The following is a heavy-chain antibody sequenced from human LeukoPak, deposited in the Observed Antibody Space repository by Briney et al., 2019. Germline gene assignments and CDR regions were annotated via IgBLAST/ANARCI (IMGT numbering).Heavy chain of an antibody. CDR1: GFTFSSYP. CDR3: ARGEVDTAMALRN. D-gene: IGHD5-18*01. Sequence: PGGSLRLSCAASGFTFSSYPMHWVCQAPGKGLEYVSAISSNGGSTCYANSVKGRFTISRDNSKNTLYLQMGSLRAEDMAVYYCARGEVDTAMALRNWGQGTLVTVSS. V-gene: IGHV3-64*01. J-gene: IGHJ4*02. CDR2: ISSNGGST.